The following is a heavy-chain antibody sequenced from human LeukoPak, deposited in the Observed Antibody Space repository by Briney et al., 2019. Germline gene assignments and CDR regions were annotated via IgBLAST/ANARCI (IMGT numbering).Heavy chain of an antibody. V-gene: IGHV3-23*01. D-gene: IGHD3-22*01. J-gene: IGHJ4*02. CDR3: ARADYYDSSGAYDY. CDR2: ISGSGGST. CDR1: GFTFSSYG. Sequence: GGSLRLSCAASGFTFSSYGMSWVRQAPGKGLEWVSAISGSGGSTYYADSVKGRFTISRDNSKNTLYLQMGSLRAEDMAVYYCARADYYDSSGAYDYWGQGTLVTVSS.